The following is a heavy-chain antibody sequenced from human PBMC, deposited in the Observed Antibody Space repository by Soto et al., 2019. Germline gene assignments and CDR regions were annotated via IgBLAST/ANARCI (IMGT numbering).Heavy chain of an antibody. CDR3: ARDFGHGYYLDY. D-gene: IGHD3-3*01. Sequence: PGGSLSLSCVASGFSFRNYNMNWVRQAPGKGLEWVSYITDSSDTVHYADSVRGRFTISRDNAESSLYLQMNSLRDEDTAVYFCARDFGHGYYLDYWGRGTLVTVSS. J-gene: IGHJ4*02. V-gene: IGHV3-48*02. CDR1: GFSFRNYN. CDR2: ITDSSDTV.